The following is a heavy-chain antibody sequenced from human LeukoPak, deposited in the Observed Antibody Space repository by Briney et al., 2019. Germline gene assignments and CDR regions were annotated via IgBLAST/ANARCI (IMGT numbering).Heavy chain of an antibody. J-gene: IGHJ6*03. CDR1: GGTFSSYA. Sequence: ASVKVSCKASGGTFSSYAISWVRQAPGQGLEWMGGIIPIFGTANYAQKFQGRVTITTDESTSTAYMELSSLRSEDTAVYYCARTHYDSKTGYYYYMDVWGKGTTVTVSS. V-gene: IGHV1-69*05. CDR3: ARTHYDSKTGYYYYMDV. D-gene: IGHD3-3*01. CDR2: IIPIFGTA.